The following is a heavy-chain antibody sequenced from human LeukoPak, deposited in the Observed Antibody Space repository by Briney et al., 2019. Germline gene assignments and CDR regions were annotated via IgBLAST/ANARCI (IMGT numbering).Heavy chain of an antibody. J-gene: IGHJ4*02. CDR2: IIPIFGTA. D-gene: IGHD3-22*01. V-gene: IGHV1-69*05. CDR3: ARAESGDDYDSSGYYSLSLDY. CDR1: GGTFSSYA. Sequence: SVKVSCKASGGTFSSYAISWVRQAPGQGLEWMGGIIPIFGTANYAQKFQGRATITTDESTSTAYMELSSLRSEDTAVYYCARAESGDDYDSSGYYSLSLDYWGQGTLVTVSS.